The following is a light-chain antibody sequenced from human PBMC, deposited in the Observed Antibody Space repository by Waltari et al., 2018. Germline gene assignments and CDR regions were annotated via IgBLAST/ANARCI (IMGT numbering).Light chain of an antibody. CDR1: DSNIGSNS. J-gene: IGLJ3*02. CDR3: AAWDNSLNTGV. CDR2: QNN. Sequence: QSVLTQPPSVSAAPGQKVTISCSGSDSNIGSNSVSWYQQVPGTAPKRLIYQNNKRLSVTPDRFSGSKSGTSATLDITTLQTGDEADYYCAAWDNSLNTGVFGGRTKLTVL. V-gene: IGLV1-51*01.